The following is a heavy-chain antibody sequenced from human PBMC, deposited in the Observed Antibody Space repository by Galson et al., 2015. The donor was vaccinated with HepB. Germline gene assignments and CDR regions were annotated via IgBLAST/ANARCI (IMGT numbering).Heavy chain of an antibody. D-gene: IGHD3-22*01. CDR3: AKDPAAYSSHWVPLDP. CDR1: GFTFSNYG. CDR2: ISYDGDNK. V-gene: IGHV3-30*18. J-gene: IGHJ5*02. Sequence: SLRLSCAASGFTFSNYGMHWVRQAPGKGPEWVAVISYDGDNKFYADSVKGRFTISRDYSKNTLYLQMNSLRPEDTAVYYCAKDPAAYSSHWVPLDPWGQGTLVTVSS.